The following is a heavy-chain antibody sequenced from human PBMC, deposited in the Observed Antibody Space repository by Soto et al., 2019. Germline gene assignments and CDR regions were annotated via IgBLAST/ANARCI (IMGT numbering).Heavy chain of an antibody. J-gene: IGHJ6*03. CDR1: GFTVSSNY. Sequence: PGGSLRLSCAASGFTVSSNYMSWVRQAPGKGLEWVSVIYSGGSTYYADSVKGRFTISRDNSKNTLYLQMNSLRAEDTAVYYCAREQLLSDYYYMDVWGKGTTVTVSS. CDR3: AREQLLSDYYYMDV. V-gene: IGHV3-66*01. CDR2: IYSGGST. D-gene: IGHD2-2*01.